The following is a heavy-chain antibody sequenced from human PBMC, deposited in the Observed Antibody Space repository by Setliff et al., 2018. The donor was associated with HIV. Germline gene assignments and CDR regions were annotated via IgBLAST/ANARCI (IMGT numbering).Heavy chain of an antibody. CDR1: GASFSGYY. CDR2: INDSGST. CDR3: ARGVITFGGLIGPLPS. V-gene: IGHV4-34*01. Sequence: SETLSLTCAIYGASFSGYYWSWIRQPPGKGLEWIGEINDSGSTNYNPSLKSRVTMSGDTSKNQFSLNLTSATAADTAVYYCARGVITFGGLIGPLPSWGQGTLVTVSS. J-gene: IGHJ5*02. D-gene: IGHD3-16*02.